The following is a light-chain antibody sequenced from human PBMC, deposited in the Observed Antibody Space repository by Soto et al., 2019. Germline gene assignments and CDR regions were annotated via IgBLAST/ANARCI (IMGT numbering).Light chain of an antibody. Sequence: DIQMTQSPSSLSASVGDRVTITCRSSQSISNYLNWYQQRPGKAPKLLIFGASSLQTGVPSRFSGRGSGTDFTLSISRLHPEDFATYYCQQSFGTSRTFGQGTRLEV. CDR2: GAS. CDR3: QQSFGTSRT. V-gene: IGKV1-39*01. CDR1: QSISNY. J-gene: IGKJ2*01.